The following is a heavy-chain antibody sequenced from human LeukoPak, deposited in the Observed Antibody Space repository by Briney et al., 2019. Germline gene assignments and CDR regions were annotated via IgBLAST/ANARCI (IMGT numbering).Heavy chain of an antibody. CDR1: GFPFSSFA. CDR2: ISGSGGST. Sequence: GGSLRLSCAASGFPFSSFAMSWVRQAPGKGLEWVSAISGSGGSTYYADSVKGRFTISRDNSKNTLYLQMNSLRAEDTAVYYCAKERMITFGGVSVPLDYWGQGTLVTVSS. J-gene: IGHJ4*02. CDR3: AKERMITFGGVSVPLDY. D-gene: IGHD3-16*02. V-gene: IGHV3-23*01.